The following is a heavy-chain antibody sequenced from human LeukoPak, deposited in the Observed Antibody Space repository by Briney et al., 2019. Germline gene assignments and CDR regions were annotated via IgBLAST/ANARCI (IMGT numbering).Heavy chain of an antibody. J-gene: IGHJ4*02. V-gene: IGHV3-30*04. CDR3: ARERGAARHYFDY. Sequence: GGSLRLSCAASGFTFSSYAMHWVRQAPGKGLEWVAVISYDGSNKYYADSVKGRFTISRDNSKNALYLQMNSLRAEDTAVYYCARERGAARHYFDYWGQGTLVTVSS. CDR2: ISYDGSNK. CDR1: GFTFSSYA. D-gene: IGHD6-6*01.